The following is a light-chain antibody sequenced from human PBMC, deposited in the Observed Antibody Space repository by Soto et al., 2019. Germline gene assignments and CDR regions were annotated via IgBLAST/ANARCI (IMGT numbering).Light chain of an antibody. Sequence: EVVLTQSPGTLSLSPGERATVSCRASQSVSNNYVAWYQQKPGQAPRLLIFGSSDRATGIPDRFSGSGSGTDFTLTISRVEAEDFAVYFCQQYGSSPPHTFGQGTNLEIK. CDR2: GSS. CDR1: QSVSNNY. CDR3: QQYGSSPPHT. J-gene: IGKJ2*01. V-gene: IGKV3-20*01.